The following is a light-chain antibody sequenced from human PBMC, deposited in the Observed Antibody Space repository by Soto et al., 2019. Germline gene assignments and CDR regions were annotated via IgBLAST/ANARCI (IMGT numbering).Light chain of an antibody. V-gene: IGLV1-36*01. CDR3: AAWDDSLNAVV. CDR2: YDD. CDR1: SSNIGDNA. J-gene: IGLJ2*01. Sequence: QSVLTQPPSVSEAPRQRVTISCSGSSSNIGDNAVNWYQQLPGKASKLLIYYDDLLPSGVSDRFSGSKSGTSASLAISGLQSEDEADYYCAAWDDSLNAVVFGGGTQLTVL.